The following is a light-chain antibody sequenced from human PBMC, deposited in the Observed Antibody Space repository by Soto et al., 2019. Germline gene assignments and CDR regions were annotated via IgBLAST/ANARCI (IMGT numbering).Light chain of an antibody. J-gene: IGKJ1*01. Sequence: SRSTLSASVGDRVTITCGESQSIGTWLAWYQQKPGKAPKLLIFDASTLESGVPSRFSGSGSGTDFPLTISSLQPDDFATYSCQHYSDSSGAFGQGTKVDIK. CDR1: QSIGTW. V-gene: IGKV1-5*01. CDR3: QHYSDSSGA. CDR2: DAS.